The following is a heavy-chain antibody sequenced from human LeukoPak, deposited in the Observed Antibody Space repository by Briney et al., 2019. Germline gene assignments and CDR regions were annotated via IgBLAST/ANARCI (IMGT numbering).Heavy chain of an antibody. CDR2: IYRNGST. V-gene: IGHV4-4*07. J-gene: IGHJ2*01. CDR3: ARDKEYCGGDCSYWYFDL. D-gene: IGHD2-21*02. CDR1: RGSISNYY. Sequence: PSETLSLTCTVSRGSISNYYWSWIRQPAGKGLEWIGRIYRNGSTNYNPSLQSRVTMSLDTSMNQFSLKLSSVTAADTAVYYCARDKEYCGGDCSYWYFDLWGRGTAVTVSS.